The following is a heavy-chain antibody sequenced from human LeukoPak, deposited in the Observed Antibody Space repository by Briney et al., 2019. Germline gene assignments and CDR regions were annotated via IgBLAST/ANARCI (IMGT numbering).Heavy chain of an antibody. D-gene: IGHD6-19*01. V-gene: IGHV3-23*01. J-gene: IGHJ4*02. Sequence: QPGGSLRLSCAASGFTFSIYAMSWVRQAPGKGLQWVSSITSRGESTWYADSVKGRFTITRDNSENTLYLQMHSLRAEDTAVYYCARLLAVAGVRPRQLGIDYWGQGNLVTVTS. CDR1: GFTFSIYA. CDR3: ARLLAVAGVRPRQLGIDY. CDR2: ITSRGEST.